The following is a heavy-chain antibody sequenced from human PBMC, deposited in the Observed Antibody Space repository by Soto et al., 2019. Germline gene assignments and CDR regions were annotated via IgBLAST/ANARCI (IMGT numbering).Heavy chain of an antibody. J-gene: IGHJ1*01. CDR2: IDWDDDK. V-gene: IGHV2-70*11. Sequence: GSGPTLVNPTQTLTLTCTFSGFSLNTSGMCVSWIRQPPGKALEWLARIDWDDDKYYSTSLKTRLTISKDTSKNQVVLTMTNMDPVDTAMYYCARIRRKVEAFWGQGTLVIGSA. CDR3: ARIRRKVEAF. CDR1: GFSLNTSGMC. D-gene: IGHD2-2*01.